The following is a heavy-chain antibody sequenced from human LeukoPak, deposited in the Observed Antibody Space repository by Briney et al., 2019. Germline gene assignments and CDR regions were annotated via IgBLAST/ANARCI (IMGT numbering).Heavy chain of an antibody. CDR1: GYTFTGYY. CDR3: ARSKPYGSGSYYLDAFDI. CDR2: INTNSGGT. J-gene: IGHJ3*02. V-gene: IGHV1-2*02. D-gene: IGHD3-10*01. Sequence: ASVKVSCKASGYTFTGYYMHWVRQAPGQGLEWMGWINTNSGGTNYAQKFQGRVTMTRDTSISTAYMELSRLRSDDTAVYYCARSKPYGSGSYYLDAFDIWGQGTMVTVSS.